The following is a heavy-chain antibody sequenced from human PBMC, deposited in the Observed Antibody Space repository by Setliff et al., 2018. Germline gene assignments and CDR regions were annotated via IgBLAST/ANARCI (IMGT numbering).Heavy chain of an antibody. Sequence: PGESLKISCKGSGYSFTSYWIGWVRQMPGKGLEWMGIIYPGDSDTRYSPSFQGQVTISADKSISTAYLQWSSLKASDTAMYYCARSRSSSPWNNWFDPWGQGTLVTAPQ. CDR2: IYPGDSDT. CDR1: GYSFTSYW. V-gene: IGHV5-51*01. CDR3: ARSRSSSPWNNWFDP. D-gene: IGHD6-6*01. J-gene: IGHJ5*02.